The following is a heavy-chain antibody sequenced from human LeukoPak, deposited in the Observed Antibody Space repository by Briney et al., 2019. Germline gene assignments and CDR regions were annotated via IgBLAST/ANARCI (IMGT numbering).Heavy chain of an antibody. Sequence: PGGSLRLSCAASGFTFSSYAMSWVRQAPGKGLEWVSAISGSGGSTYYADSVKGRFTISRDNSKNTLYLQMNSQRAEDTAVYYCAKVAGYDILTGRSTYYYYMDVWGKGTTVTVSS. J-gene: IGHJ6*03. CDR1: GFTFSSYA. CDR3: AKVAGYDILTGRSTYYYYMDV. CDR2: ISGSGGST. V-gene: IGHV3-23*01. D-gene: IGHD3-9*01.